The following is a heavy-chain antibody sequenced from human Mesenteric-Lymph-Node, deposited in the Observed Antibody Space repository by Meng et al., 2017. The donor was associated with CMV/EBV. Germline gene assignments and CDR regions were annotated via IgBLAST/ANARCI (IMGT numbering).Heavy chain of an antibody. CDR3: AKSRSSTPGIVDD. CDR1: GVSVTSGAYH. D-gene: IGHD2/OR15-2a*01. V-gene: IGHV4-61*08. Sequence: VRLQDSGPGLVKPSETLSLTCIVSGVSVTSGAYHWSWIRQSPGKGLEWIGYIYGTGITIYNPSLKNRVTILLETSKNQFSLKLNSVTTADTAVYYCAKSRSSTPGIVDDWGQGTLVTVSS. J-gene: IGHJ4*02. CDR2: IYGTGIT.